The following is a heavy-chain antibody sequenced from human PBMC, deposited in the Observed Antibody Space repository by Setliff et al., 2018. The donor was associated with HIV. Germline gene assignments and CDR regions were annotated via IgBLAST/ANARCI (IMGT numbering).Heavy chain of an antibody. D-gene: IGHD2-15*01. CDR2: IYSSGTK. CDR1: GVTSGDYY. Sequence: SETLSLTCTFSGVTSGDYYWTWIRQHPVKGLEWIGYIYSSGTKYNNPSLTSRLAISLDTSKNQFSLNLKSVTAADAAVYYCARGFCSGGFCHPNFYHYMDVWGKGTTVTVSS. J-gene: IGHJ6*03. V-gene: IGHV4-31*03. CDR3: ARGFCSGGFCHPNFYHYMDV.